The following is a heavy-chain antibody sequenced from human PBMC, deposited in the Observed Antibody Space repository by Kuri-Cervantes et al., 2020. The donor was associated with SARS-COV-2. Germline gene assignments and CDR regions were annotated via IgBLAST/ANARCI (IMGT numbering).Heavy chain of an antibody. V-gene: IGHV3-23*01. CDR1: GFTFSSYA. J-gene: IGHJ3*02. CDR3: ARVFPEYSSGWSRGAFDI. Sequence: LSLTCAASGFTFSSYAMSWVRQAPGKGLEWVSAISGSGGSTYYADSVKGRFTISRDNSKNTLYLQMNSLRAEDTAVYYCARVFPEYSSGWSRGAFDIWGQGTMVTVSS. CDR2: ISGSGGST. D-gene: IGHD6-19*01.